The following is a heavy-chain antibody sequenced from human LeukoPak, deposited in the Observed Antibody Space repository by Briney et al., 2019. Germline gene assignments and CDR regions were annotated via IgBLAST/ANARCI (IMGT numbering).Heavy chain of an antibody. CDR1: GYRFTGYY. D-gene: IGHD2-15*01. V-gene: IGHV1-2*02. Sequence: ASVKVSCKASGYRFTGYYMHWVRQAPGQGLEWMGWINPNSGVTKFAQKFQGRVIMTRDTSTSTAYMELTRLTSDDTAVYYCARDGDGGSCHAWGQGTRVTVSS. CDR3: ARDGDGGSCHA. J-gene: IGHJ5*02. CDR2: INPNSGVT.